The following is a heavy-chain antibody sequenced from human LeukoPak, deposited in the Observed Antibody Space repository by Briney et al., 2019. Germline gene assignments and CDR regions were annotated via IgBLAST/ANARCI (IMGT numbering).Heavy chain of an antibody. Sequence: SETLSLTCTVSGGSISSSSYYWGWIRQPPGKGLEWIGSIYYSGSTNYNPSLKSRVTISVDKSKNQFSLKLSSVTAADTAVYYCARRLDYYGSGNKVDIWGQGTMVTVSS. D-gene: IGHD3-10*01. CDR2: IYYSGST. CDR3: ARRLDYYGSGNKVDI. V-gene: IGHV4-39*07. J-gene: IGHJ3*02. CDR1: GGSISSSSYY.